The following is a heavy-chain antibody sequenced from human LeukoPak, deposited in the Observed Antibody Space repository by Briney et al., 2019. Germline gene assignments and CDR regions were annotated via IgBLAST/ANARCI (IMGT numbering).Heavy chain of an antibody. CDR1: GYTFTGYY. CDR2: INPNSGGT. V-gene: IGHV1-2*02. D-gene: IGHD3-22*01. J-gene: IGHJ4*02. CDR3: ATNYFDSSGYWGTLDY. Sequence: ASVKVSCKASGYTFTGYYMHWVRQAPGQGLEWMGWINPNSGGTNYAQKFQGRVTMTRDTSISTAYMELSRLRSEDTAVYYCATNYFDSSGYWGTLDYWGQGTLVTVSS.